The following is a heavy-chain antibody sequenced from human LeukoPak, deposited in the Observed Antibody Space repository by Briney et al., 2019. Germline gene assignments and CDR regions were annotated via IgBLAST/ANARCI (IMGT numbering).Heavy chain of an antibody. CDR1: GGSFSGYY. V-gene: IGHV4-59*01. CDR3: ARGDSGSFSQFDC. J-gene: IGHJ4*02. CDR2: VYYSGST. Sequence: SETLSLTCAVCGGSFSGYYWSWIRQPPGKGLEWIGYVYYSGSTNYNPSLKSRVTISVDTSKNQFSLKLTSVTAADTAVYYCARGDSGSFSQFDCWGQGTLVTVSS. D-gene: IGHD1-26*01.